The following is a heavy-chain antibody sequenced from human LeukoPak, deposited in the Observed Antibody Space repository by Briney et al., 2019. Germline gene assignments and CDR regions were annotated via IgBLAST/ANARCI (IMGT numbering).Heavy chain of an antibody. CDR1: GFTFSSYA. CDR2: ISGGGGST. J-gene: IGHJ5*02. D-gene: IGHD1-1*01. V-gene: IGHV3-23*01. CDR3: AKDGRASWFDP. Sequence: GSLRLSCAASGFTFSSYAMGWVRQAPGKGLEWVSSISGGGGSTYYADSVKGRFTISRDNSKNMMYLQMDSLRAEDTAVYYCAKDGRASWFDPRGQGNLVTVSS.